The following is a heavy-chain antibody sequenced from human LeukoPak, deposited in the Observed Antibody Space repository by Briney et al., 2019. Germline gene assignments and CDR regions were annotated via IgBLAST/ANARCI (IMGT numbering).Heavy chain of an antibody. V-gene: IGHV4-4*02. CDR1: GGSISSSIR. Sequence: PSGTLSLTCGVSGGSISSSIRWSWVRQPPGKGLEWIGEIHHEGSTKYSPSLKSRVTISVDKSKNQFSLKLSSMTAADTAVYYCTAQGGWYVDYWGQGTLVTVSS. CDR2: IHHEGST. CDR3: TAQGGWYVDY. D-gene: IGHD6-19*01. J-gene: IGHJ4*02.